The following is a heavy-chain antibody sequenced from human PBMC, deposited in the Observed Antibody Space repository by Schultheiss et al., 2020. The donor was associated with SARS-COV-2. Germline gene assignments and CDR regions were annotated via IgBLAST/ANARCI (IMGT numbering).Heavy chain of an antibody. Sequence: SETLSLTCTVSGGSISSGGYYWSWIRQHPGKGLEWIGSIYYSGRTYYKPSLKSRVTISADTSKNQFSLKLNSVTAADTAVYYCARDSGWLSALFWGQGTLVTVSS. V-gene: IGHV4-39*02. CDR2: IYYSGRT. D-gene: IGHD6-19*01. J-gene: IGHJ4*02. CDR1: GGSISSGGYY. CDR3: ARDSGWLSALF.